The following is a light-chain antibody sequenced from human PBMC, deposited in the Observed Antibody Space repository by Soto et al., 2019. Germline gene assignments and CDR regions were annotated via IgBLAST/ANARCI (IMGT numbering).Light chain of an antibody. CDR1: QSVRTY. Sequence: EIVLTQSPVTRSLSPGERATLSCRASQSVRTYLAWYQVKPGQAPRLLIYDASSRASGVPARFSGSGSGTDFTITISSLEPEDFALYYCQQRNSWPPITFGQGTRLE. J-gene: IGKJ5*01. CDR3: QQRNSWPPIT. CDR2: DAS. V-gene: IGKV3-11*01.